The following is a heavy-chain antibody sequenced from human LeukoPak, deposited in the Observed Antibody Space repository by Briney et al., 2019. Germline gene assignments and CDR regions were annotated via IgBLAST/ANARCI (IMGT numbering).Heavy chain of an antibody. CDR1: GFTFSSYE. CDR2: ISYDGSNK. D-gene: IGHD1-26*01. J-gene: IGHJ6*03. V-gene: IGHV3-30*04. Sequence: PGGSLRLSCAASGFTFSSYEMNWVRQAPGKGLEWVAVISYDGSNKYYADSVKGRFTISRDNSKNTLYLQMNSLRAENTAVYYCAREGATTNYYYMDVWGKGTTVTVSS. CDR3: AREGATTNYYYMDV.